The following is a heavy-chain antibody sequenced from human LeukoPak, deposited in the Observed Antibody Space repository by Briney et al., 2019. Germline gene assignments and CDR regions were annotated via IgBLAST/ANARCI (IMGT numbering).Heavy chain of an antibody. V-gene: IGHV3-53*01. CDR2: IYSGGST. CDR3: ASSNCDGDCYLDY. CDR1: GFTVSRKY. D-gene: IGHD2-21*02. Sequence: PGGSLRLSCAASGFTVSRKYMSWVRQAPGKGLEWVSLIYSGGSTYYADSVKGRFSISRDNSKNTLYLQMNSLRVEDTAVYCCASSNCDGDCYLDYWGQGSLVTVSS. J-gene: IGHJ4*02.